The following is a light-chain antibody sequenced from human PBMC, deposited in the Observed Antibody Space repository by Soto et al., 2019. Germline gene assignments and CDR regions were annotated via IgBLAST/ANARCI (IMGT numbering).Light chain of an antibody. CDR2: GAS. CDR1: QSVSSK. V-gene: IGKV3-15*01. J-gene: IGKJ5*01. Sequence: EIVMTQSPATLSVSPGERATLSCRASQSVSSKLAWYQQKPGQAPRLLIYGASTRATGIPARFSGSGSETDFTLTISRLEPEDFALYYCQQYGSSAPITFGQGTRLEIK. CDR3: QQYGSSAPIT.